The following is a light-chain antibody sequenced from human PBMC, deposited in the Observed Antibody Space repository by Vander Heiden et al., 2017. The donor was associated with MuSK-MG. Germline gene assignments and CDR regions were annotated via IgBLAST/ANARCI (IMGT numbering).Light chain of an antibody. V-gene: IGKV4-1*01. CDR3: QQHYTTPFT. CDR2: WAS. Sequence: DIVMTQSPDYLAVSLGERATINCKSSQSVLYSSNNKNYLAWYQQKPGQPPKLLIYWASTRESGVPDRFSGSGSGTDFTLTISSLQAEDAAVYYCQQHYTTPFTFGPGTKVDI. CDR1: QSVLYSSNNKNY. J-gene: IGKJ3*01.